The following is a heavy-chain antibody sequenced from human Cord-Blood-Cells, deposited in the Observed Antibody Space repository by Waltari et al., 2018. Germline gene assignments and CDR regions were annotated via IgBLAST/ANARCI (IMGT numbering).Heavy chain of an antibody. J-gene: IGHJ4*02. CDR1: GGSFSGYY. CDR2: INHSGST. Sequence: QVQLQQWGAGLLKPSETLSLTCAVYGGSFSGYYWSWIRQPPGKGLDWIGEINHSGSTNYNPSLKSRVTISVDTSKNQFSLKLSSVTAADTAVYYCARSGIAAAGDYWGQGTLVTVSS. V-gene: IGHV4-34*01. D-gene: IGHD6-13*01. CDR3: ARSGIAAAGDY.